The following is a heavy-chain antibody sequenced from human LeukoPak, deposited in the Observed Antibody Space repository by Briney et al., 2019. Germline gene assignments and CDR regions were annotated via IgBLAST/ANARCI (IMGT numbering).Heavy chain of an antibody. CDR1: AFTFSSYG. CDR3: ARVGPGWLAYDAFDI. V-gene: IGHV3-7*01. Sequence: GGSLRLSCAASAFTFSSYGMNWVRQAPGKGLEWVANIKQDGSEKYYVDSVKGRFTISRDNAKNSLYLQMNSLRAEDTAVYYCARVGPGWLAYDAFDIWGQGTMVTVSS. D-gene: IGHD2-15*01. CDR2: IKQDGSEK. J-gene: IGHJ3*02.